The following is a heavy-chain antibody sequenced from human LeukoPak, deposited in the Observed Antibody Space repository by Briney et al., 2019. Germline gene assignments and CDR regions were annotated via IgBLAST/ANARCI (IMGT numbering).Heavy chain of an antibody. CDR2: INPNSGGT. V-gene: IGHV1-2*06. CDR3: ARVPRYSGSYNP. Sequence: ASVKVSCKASGYTFTGYYMHWVRQAPGQGLEWMGRINPNSGGTNYAQKFQGRVTMTRDTSISTAYMELSRLRSDDTAVYHCARVPRYSGSYNPWGQGTLVTVSS. D-gene: IGHD1-26*01. J-gene: IGHJ5*02. CDR1: GYTFTGYY.